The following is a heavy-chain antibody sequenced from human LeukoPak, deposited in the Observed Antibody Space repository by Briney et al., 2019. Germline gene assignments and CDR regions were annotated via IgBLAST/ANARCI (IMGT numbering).Heavy chain of an antibody. D-gene: IGHD2-15*01. V-gene: IGHV1-2*02. CDR3: ARVEYCNVGNCYFRPGAY. J-gene: IGHJ4*02. Sequence: GASVKVSCKASGYTFSDYYINWVRQAPGQGLEWMGWIDPDSGGTKYAQNFHDRVAMTTDTSTTTAYMELRNLRSDDTAVYYCARVEYCNVGNCYFRPGAYWGQGTLVTVS. CDR1: GYTFSDYY. CDR2: IDPDSGGT.